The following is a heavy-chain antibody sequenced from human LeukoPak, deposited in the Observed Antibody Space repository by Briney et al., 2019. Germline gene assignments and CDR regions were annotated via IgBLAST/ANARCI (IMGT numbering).Heavy chain of an antibody. CDR1: GYTFTSYG. V-gene: IGHV1-18*01. J-gene: IGHJ4*02. D-gene: IGHD6-13*01. CDR2: ISAYNGNT. CDR3: ARVHDLYSSSWYYFDY. Sequence: ASVKVSCKASGYTFTSYGISWVRQAPGQGLEWMGWISAYNGNTNYAQKLQGRVTMTTDTSTSTAYMELRSLRSDDTAVYYCARVHDLYSSSWYYFDYWGQGTLDTVSS.